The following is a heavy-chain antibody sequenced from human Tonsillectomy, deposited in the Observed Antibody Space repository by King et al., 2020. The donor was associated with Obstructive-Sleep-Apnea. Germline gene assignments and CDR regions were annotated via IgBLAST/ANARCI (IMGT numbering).Heavy chain of an antibody. Sequence: VQLVESGGGLVKPGGSLRLSCAASVFTFSNAWMTWVRQAPGKGLEWVGRSKSKTDGGTIDYAAPVKGRFTISRDDSKNTLYLQMNSLKTEDTAVYYCATDFKSWIQLGYWGQGTLVTVSS. CDR3: ATDFKSWIQLGY. CDR2: SKSKTDGGTI. CDR1: VFTFSNAW. J-gene: IGHJ4*02. V-gene: IGHV3-15*01. D-gene: IGHD5-18*01.